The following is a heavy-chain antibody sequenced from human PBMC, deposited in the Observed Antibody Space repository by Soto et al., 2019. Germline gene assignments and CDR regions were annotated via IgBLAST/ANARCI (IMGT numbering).Heavy chain of an antibody. CDR3: ARGPITTNPRFDP. D-gene: IGHD3-22*01. CDR1: GGSFSGYY. CDR2: VNHGGST. J-gene: IGHJ5*02. V-gene: IGHV4-34*01. Sequence: PSETLSLTCAVYGGSFSGYYWSWIRQPPGKGLEWIGEVNHGGSTNYNPSLKSRVTISVDTSKNQFSLKLSSVTAADTAVYYCARGPITTNPRFDPWGQGTLVTVSS.